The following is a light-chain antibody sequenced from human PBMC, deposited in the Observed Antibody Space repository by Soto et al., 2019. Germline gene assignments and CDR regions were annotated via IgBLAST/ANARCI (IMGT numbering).Light chain of an antibody. CDR3: QQNYRETPWT. CDR1: HGIGTA. V-gene: IGKV3-15*01. J-gene: IGKJ1*01. CDR2: GAS. Sequence: EIVMTQSPATLSVSPGEGATLSCRASHGIGTALAWYQQKPGQTPSPLMYGASIRATGVPARFSGSASGTEFTLTITSQQSEDFGTYYWQQNYRETPWTFGRGTKVEVK.